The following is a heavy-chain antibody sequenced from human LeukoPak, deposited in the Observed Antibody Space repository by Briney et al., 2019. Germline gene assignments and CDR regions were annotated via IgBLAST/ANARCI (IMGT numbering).Heavy chain of an antibody. CDR1: GYTFTSYS. V-gene: IGHV1-46*01. D-gene: IGHD1-26*01. J-gene: IGHJ4*02. CDR2: INPSGGTT. CDR3: ARDSPYSGSYWDY. Sequence: ASVKVSCKASGYTFTSYSMHWVRQAPGQGLEWMGIINPSGGTTTYAQKFQGRVSMTRDTSTSTVYMELSSLKSEDTAVYYCARDSPYSGSYWDYWGQGTLVTVSS.